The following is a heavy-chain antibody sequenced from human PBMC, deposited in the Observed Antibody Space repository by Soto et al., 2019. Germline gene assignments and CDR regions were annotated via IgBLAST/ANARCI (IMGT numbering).Heavy chain of an antibody. V-gene: IGHV3-23*01. CDR2: MSERSGPP. CDR3: AKDQDNTDYYWIFDL. D-gene: IGHD4-17*01. Sequence: GGSLRLSCAASGFNFRKFAMSWVRQAPGKGLEWVSGMSERSGPPLYADSVKGRFTISRDNSKSTLYLEMNNLRPEDTAVYYCAKDQDNTDYYWIFDLWGRGTPVTVSS. J-gene: IGHJ2*01. CDR1: GFNFRKFA.